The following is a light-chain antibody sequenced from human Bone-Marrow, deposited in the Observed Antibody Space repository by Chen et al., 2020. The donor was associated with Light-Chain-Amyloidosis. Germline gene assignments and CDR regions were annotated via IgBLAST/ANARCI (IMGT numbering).Light chain of an antibody. CDR2: DAS. Sequence: DIQMTQSPSTLSASVGDRVTITCRASQSISSWLAWYQQKPGKAPELLIYDASSLESGVPSRFSGSGSGTEFTLPISSLQPDDFATYYCQQYNSIGWTFGQGTKVEIK. V-gene: IGKV1-5*01. CDR1: QSISSW. J-gene: IGKJ1*01. CDR3: QQYNSIGWT.